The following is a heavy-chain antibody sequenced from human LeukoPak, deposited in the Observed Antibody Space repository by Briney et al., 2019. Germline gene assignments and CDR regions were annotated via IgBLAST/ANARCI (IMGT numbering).Heavy chain of an antibody. D-gene: IGHD6-13*01. CDR3: ASGSSSWSVDAFDI. Sequence: PSETLSLTCTVSGGSISTYYWSWIRQPPGKGLEWIGYIYYSGSTNYNPSLKSRVTISIDTSKNQFSLKLSSVTAADSAVYYCASGSSSWSVDAFDIWGQGTMVTVSS. CDR2: IYYSGST. J-gene: IGHJ3*02. CDR1: GGSISTYY. V-gene: IGHV4-59*08.